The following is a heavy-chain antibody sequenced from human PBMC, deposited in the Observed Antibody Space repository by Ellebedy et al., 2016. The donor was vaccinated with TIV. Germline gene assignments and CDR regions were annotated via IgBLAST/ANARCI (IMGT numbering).Heavy chain of an antibody. CDR3: ATDPDGVYGDTTAY. CDR2: IYTVVDT. D-gene: IGHD5/OR15-5a*01. V-gene: IGHV3-53*01. Sequence: GESLKISCAVSGFAVSSKYMIWVRQAPGKGLEWLSVIYTVVDTYYADSVKGRFTVIRDNSENTLFLQMNSLRDEDTAVYYCATDPDGVYGDTTAYWGRGTLVTVSS. CDR1: GFAVSSKY. J-gene: IGHJ4*02.